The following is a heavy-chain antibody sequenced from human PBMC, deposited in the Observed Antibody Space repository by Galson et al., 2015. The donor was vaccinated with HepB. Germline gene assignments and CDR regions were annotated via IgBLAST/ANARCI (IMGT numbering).Heavy chain of an antibody. J-gene: IGHJ6*03. CDR2: ISYDGSNK. CDR1: GFTFSSYP. D-gene: IGHD5-12*01. Sequence: SLRLSCAASGFTFSSYPMHWVRQAPGKGLEWVAVISYDGSNKYYTDSVKGRFTISKDNSKNTLYLQMNSLRVEDTALYYCTRDRGSPTYKDVWGKGTTVTVSS. CDR3: TRDRGSPTYKDV. V-gene: IGHV3-30*04.